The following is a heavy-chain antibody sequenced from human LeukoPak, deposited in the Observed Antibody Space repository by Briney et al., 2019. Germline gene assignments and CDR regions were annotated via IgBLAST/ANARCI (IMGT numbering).Heavy chain of an antibody. D-gene: IGHD2-8*01. CDR2: IYYSGST. CDR1: GDSISSYY. J-gene: IGHJ4*02. CDR3: AKSGALKWAY. V-gene: IGHV4-59*01. Sequence: SETLSLTCTVSGDSISSYYWSWIRQPPGKGLEWIGYIYYSGSTNYNPSVKSRVTISVDTSKNQFSLKLSSVTAADTAVYYCAKSGALKWAYWGQRTLVTVSS.